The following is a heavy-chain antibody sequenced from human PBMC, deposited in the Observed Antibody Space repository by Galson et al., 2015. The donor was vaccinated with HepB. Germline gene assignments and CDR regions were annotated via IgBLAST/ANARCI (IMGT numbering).Heavy chain of an antibody. CDR2: ISAYNGNT. V-gene: IGHV1-18*01. CDR1: GYTFTSYG. J-gene: IGHJ5*02. D-gene: IGHD6-6*01. Sequence: SVKVSCKASGYTFTSYGISWVRQAPGQGLEWMGWISAYNGNTNYAQKLQGRVTMTTDTSTSTAYMELRSLRSDDTAVYYCARAPPSIAARLPQASDPWGQGTLVTVSS. CDR3: ARAPPSIAARLPQASDP.